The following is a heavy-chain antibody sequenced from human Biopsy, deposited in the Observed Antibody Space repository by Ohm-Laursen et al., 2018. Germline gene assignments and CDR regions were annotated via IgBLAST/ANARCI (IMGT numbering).Heavy chain of an antibody. Sequence: TLSLTCSVSGASVKTSGYFWAWIRQRPGKGLEWIGYISYNERTHYNPSLTSRLAISFDTSNNRISLQLRSVSVADTADYYCVREPKTGTAEDWYFDLWGRGSPVTVPS. J-gene: IGHJ2*01. CDR1: GASVKTSGYF. CDR3: VREPKTGTAEDWYFDL. D-gene: IGHD3-9*01. V-gene: IGHV4-31*03. CDR2: ISYNERT.